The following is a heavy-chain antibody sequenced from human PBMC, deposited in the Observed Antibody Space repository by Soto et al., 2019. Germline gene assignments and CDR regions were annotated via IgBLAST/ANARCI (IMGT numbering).Heavy chain of an antibody. CDR2: ISYDGSNK. V-gene: IGHV3-30*18. Sequence: PGWSLRLSCASSVFTFISYGMHWVRQAPGKGLEWVAVISYDGSNKYYADSVKGRFTISRDNSKNTLYLQMNSLRAEDTAVYYCAKPLYASRNNYYYYYGMDVWGQGTTVTVSS. D-gene: IGHD2-8*01. CDR1: VFTFISYG. J-gene: IGHJ6*02. CDR3: AKPLYASRNNYYYYYGMDV.